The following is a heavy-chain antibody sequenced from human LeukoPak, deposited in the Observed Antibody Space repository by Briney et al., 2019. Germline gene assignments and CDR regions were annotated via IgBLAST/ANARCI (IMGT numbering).Heavy chain of an antibody. Sequence: SETLSLTCAVYGGSFSGYYWSWIRQPPGKGLEWIGEINHSGSTNYNPSLKSRVTISVDTSKNQFSLKLSSVTAVDTAVYYCARDYEDGYNKPFDYWGQGTLVTVSS. CDR3: ARDYEDGYNKPFDY. J-gene: IGHJ4*02. D-gene: IGHD5-24*01. CDR1: GGSFSGYY. CDR2: INHSGST. V-gene: IGHV4-34*01.